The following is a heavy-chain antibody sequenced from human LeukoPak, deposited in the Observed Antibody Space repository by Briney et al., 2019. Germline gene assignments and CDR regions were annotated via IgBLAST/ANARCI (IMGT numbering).Heavy chain of an antibody. V-gene: IGHV4-59*08. CDR2: IYYSGSA. J-gene: IGHJ2*01. CDR3: ARHISWYFDL. CDR1: GGSISSYY. Sequence: SETLSLTCTVSGGSISSYYWSWIRQPPGKGLEWIGYIYYSGSANYNPSLKSRVTISVDTSKNQFSLKLSSVTAADTAVYYCARHISWYFDLWGRGTLVTVSS.